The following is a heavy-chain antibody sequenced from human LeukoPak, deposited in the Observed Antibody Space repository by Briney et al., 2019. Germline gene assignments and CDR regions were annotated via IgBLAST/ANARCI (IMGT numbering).Heavy chain of an antibody. J-gene: IGHJ4*02. CDR1: GFTFSSYS. Sequence: GRSLRLSCAASGFTFSSYSMNWVRQAPGKGLEWVSAISGSGGSTYYADSVKGRFTISRDNSKNALFLQMNSLRAEDTAVYYCAKSGPYCSSTSCNYFDYWGQGTLVTVSS. CDR2: ISGSGGST. CDR3: AKSGPYCSSTSCNYFDY. V-gene: IGHV3-23*01. D-gene: IGHD2-2*01.